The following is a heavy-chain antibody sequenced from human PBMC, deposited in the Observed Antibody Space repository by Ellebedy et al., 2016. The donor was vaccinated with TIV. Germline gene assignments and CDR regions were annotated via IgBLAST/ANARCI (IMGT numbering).Heavy chain of an antibody. CDR1: GGSFSGYY. D-gene: IGHD2-15*01. J-gene: IGHJ4*02. Sequence: MPSETLSLTCAVYGGSFSGYYWSWIRQPPGKGLEWFGEINDIGYTNYNPSLKSRVTISIDTSKNQFSLKLSSVTAADTSVYYCARGRSPAALWGQGTLVIVSS. CDR3: ARGRSPAAL. CDR2: INDIGYT. V-gene: IGHV4-34*01.